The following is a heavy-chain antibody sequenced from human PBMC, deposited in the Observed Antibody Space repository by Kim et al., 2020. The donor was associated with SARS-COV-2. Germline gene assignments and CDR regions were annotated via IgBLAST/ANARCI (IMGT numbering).Heavy chain of an antibody. D-gene: IGHD3-10*01. J-gene: IGHJ4*02. CDR3: AGSGAGGY. Sequence: GGSLRLSCAASGFSFSSYWMYWVRQVPGKGLVWVSHISSDGNTTTYADSVKGRFTISRDNAKNTLSLQMNSLRAEDTAVYYCAGSGAGGYWGQGSLVTVS. V-gene: IGHV3-74*01. CDR1: GFSFSSYW. CDR2: ISSDGNTT.